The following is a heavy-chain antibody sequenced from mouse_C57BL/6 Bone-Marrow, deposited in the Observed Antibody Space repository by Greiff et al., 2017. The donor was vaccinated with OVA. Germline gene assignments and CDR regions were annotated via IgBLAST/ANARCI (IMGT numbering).Heavy chain of an antibody. CDR2: IYPGGGYT. CDR1: GYTFTNYW. V-gene: IGHV1-63*01. D-gene: IGHD1-1*02. J-gene: IGHJ2*01. CDR3: AREGLWGFDY. Sequence: QVQLKQSGAELVRPGTSVKMSCKASGYTFTNYWIGWAKQRPGHGLEWIGDIYPGGGYTNYNEKFKGKATLTADKSSSTAYMQFSSLTSEDSAIYYCAREGLWGFDYWGQGTTLTVSS.